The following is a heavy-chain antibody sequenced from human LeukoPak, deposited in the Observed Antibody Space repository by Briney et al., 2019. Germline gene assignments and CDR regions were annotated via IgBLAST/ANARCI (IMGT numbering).Heavy chain of an antibody. CDR1: GGSISSSSYY. Sequence: SETLSLTCIVSGGSISSSSYYWGWIRQPPGKGLEWIGSIYYSGSTYYNPSLKSRVTISVDTSKNQFSLKLSSVTAADTAVYYCARPHGYSYGYDAFDIWGQGTMVTVSS. CDR2: IYYSGST. J-gene: IGHJ3*02. D-gene: IGHD5-18*01. V-gene: IGHV4-39*01. CDR3: ARPHGYSYGYDAFDI.